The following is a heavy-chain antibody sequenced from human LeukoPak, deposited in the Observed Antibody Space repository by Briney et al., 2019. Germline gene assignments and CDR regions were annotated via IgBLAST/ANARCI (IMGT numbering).Heavy chain of an antibody. V-gene: IGHV4-61*02. CDR2: IYSSGNT. J-gene: IGHJ6*02. D-gene: IGHD2-2*01. CDR3: ARQYCSSTSCQFVGHGMHV. CDR1: GDSITSGRYY. Sequence: SETLSLTCTASGDSITSGRYYWSWNRQPAGKELEWIGRIYSSGNTDYHPYIVSLKSRVTISVDTSKNQFSLKLSSVTAADTAVYYCARQYCSSTSCQFVGHGMHVWGQGTTVTVSS.